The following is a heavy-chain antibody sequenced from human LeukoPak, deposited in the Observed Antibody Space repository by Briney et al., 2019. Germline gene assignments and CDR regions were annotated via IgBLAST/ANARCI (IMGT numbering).Heavy chain of an antibody. CDR1: GFTFSSYG. V-gene: IGHV3-23*01. D-gene: IGHD6-13*01. J-gene: IGHJ4*02. CDR2: ISGSGGST. Sequence: PGGSLRLSCAASGFTFSSYGMSWVRQAPGKGLEWVSAISGSGGSTYYADSVKGRFTISRDNSKNTLYLQMNSLRAEDTAVYYCAKATRAWYSSSWPTYWGQGTLVTVSS. CDR3: AKATRAWYSSSWPTY.